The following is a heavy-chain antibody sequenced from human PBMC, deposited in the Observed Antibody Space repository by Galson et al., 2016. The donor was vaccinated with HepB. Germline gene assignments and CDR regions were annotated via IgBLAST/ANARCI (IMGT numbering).Heavy chain of an antibody. CDR1: GFTFSSYA. V-gene: IGHV3-23*01. Sequence: SLRLSCAASGFTFSSYAMTWVRQAPGKGLEWVSDMNGSGGSAYYADSVKGRFTISRDTSKNTLYLQMNSLTVEDMAVYYCARERYFDPKVYFDYWGQGILVIVSS. J-gene: IGHJ4*02. CDR2: MNGSGGSA. D-gene: IGHD3-9*01. CDR3: ARERYFDPKVYFDY.